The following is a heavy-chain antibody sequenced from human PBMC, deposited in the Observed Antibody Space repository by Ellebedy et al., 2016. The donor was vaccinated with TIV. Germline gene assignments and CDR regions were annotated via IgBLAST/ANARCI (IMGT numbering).Heavy chain of an antibody. J-gene: IGHJ4*02. CDR1: GFTFSSYW. D-gene: IGHD5-24*01. V-gene: IGHV3-74*01. CDR3: ARSRDGYNFIGDY. Sequence: PSETLSLTCAASGFTFSSYWMHWVRQAPGKGLVWVSRINSDGSSTSYADSVKGRFTISRDNAKNTLYLQMNSLRAEDTAVYYCARSRDGYNFIGDYWGQGTLVTVSS. CDR2: INSDGSST.